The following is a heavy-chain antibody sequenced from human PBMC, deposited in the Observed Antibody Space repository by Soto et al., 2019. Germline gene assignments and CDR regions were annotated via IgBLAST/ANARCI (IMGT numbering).Heavy chain of an antibody. J-gene: IGHJ4*02. CDR1: GGSISSSNW. V-gene: IGHV4-4*02. Sequence: SETLSLTCAVSGGSISSSNWWSWVRQPPGKGLEWIGEIYHSGSTNYNPSLKSRVTISVDKSKNQFSLKLSSVTAADTAVYYCARFTVDYGGMYYSDYWGQGTLVTVSS. CDR2: IYHSGST. CDR3: ARFTVDYGGMYYSDY. D-gene: IGHD4-17*01.